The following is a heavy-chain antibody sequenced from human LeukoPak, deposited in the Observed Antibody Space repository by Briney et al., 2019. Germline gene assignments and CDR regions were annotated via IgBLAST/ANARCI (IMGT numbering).Heavy chain of an antibody. D-gene: IGHD3-22*01. Sequence: SETLSLTCAVYGGSFSGYYWSWIRQPPGKGLEWIGEINHSGSTNYNPSLKSRVTISVDTSKNQFSLKLSSVTAADTAVYYCARAKGGYPYDAFDIWGQGTMVTVSS. CDR1: GGSFSGYY. V-gene: IGHV4-34*01. J-gene: IGHJ3*02. CDR3: ARAKGGYPYDAFDI. CDR2: INHSGST.